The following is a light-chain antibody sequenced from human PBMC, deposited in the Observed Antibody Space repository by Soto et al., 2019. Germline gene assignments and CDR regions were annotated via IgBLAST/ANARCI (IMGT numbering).Light chain of an antibody. J-gene: IGKJ4*01. Sequence: DVQMTQSASTLSASVGDRVTITCRASQSISNWLAWYQQKPGKAPKLLIYKASSLESGVPSRFSGSGSGTEFTLTISSPQPDDFAVYYCHQYGSSHSHAFGEGTKVDNK. V-gene: IGKV1-5*03. CDR2: KAS. CDR3: HQYGSSHSHA. CDR1: QSISNW.